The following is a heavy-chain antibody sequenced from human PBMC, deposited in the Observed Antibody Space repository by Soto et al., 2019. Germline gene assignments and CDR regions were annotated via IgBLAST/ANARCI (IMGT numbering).Heavy chain of an antibody. V-gene: IGHV4-34*01. J-gene: IGHJ4*02. Sequence: QVQLQQWGAGLLKPSETLSLTCAVYGGSFSGYYWTWIRLPPGKGLEWIGEFTHDGYTNYNPSLKCRVTISVDTSKNQFSLKLSFVTAADTAVYFCARGQDRSTGGDSWGQGSLVTFSS. CDR3: ARGQDRSTGGDS. CDR2: FTHDGYT. D-gene: IGHD2-15*01. CDR1: GGSFSGYY.